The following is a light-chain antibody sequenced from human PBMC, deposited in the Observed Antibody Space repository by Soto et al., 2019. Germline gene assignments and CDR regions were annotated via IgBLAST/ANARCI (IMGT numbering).Light chain of an antibody. CDR2: WAS. Sequence: DIVMTQSPDSLTVSLGERATINCKSSQSVLSSANNQNYLTWYQQIPGQPPKLLIFWASTRESGVPDRFSGSGSRTDFNLTISSLQAADVAIYYCQQYYTFPYTFGRGTKLEI. J-gene: IGKJ2*01. V-gene: IGKV4-1*01. CDR1: QSVLSSANNQNY. CDR3: QQYYTFPYT.